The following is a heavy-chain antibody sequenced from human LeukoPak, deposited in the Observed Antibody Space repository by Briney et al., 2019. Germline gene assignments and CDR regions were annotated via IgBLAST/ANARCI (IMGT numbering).Heavy chain of an antibody. CDR2: ITGSGATT. CDR1: RSTFSGHG. Sequence: GGSLRLSCAASRSTFSGHGMNWVRQAPGKGLEWVSGITGSGATTYYADSVKGRFTISRDNSKNTLYLQMNSLRAEDTAVYYCAKDDNWLQFESWGQGTLVTVSS. CDR3: AKDDNWLQFES. D-gene: IGHD5-24*01. J-gene: IGHJ5*01. V-gene: IGHV3-23*01.